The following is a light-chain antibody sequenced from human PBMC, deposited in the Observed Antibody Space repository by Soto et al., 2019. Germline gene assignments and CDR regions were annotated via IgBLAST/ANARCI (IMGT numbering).Light chain of an antibody. J-gene: IGKJ4*01. V-gene: IGKV3-20*01. CDR2: ASS. Sequence: EIVLTQSPGTLPLSPGETATLSCRASQTVRVSYLAWYQQKPGQAPRLLISASSTRATGIPDRFSGSGSGTDFTLTISRLEPEDFAVYCCHQYGTSPPTFGGGTKVEIK. CDR1: QTVRVSY. CDR3: HQYGTSPPT.